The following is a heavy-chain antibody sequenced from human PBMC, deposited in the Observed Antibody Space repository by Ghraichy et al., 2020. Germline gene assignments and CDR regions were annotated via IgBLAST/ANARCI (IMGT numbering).Heavy chain of an antibody. CDR3: ASSEGGYYYYGMDV. J-gene: IGHJ6*02. CDR2: IYSGGST. D-gene: IGHD3-16*01. Sequence: GGSLRLSCAASGFTVSSNYMSWVRQAPGKGLEWVSVIYSGGSTYYADSVKGRFTISRDNSKNTLYLQMNSLRAEDTAVYYCASSEGGYYYYGMDVWGQGTTVTVSS. CDR1: GFTVSSNY. V-gene: IGHV3-66*01.